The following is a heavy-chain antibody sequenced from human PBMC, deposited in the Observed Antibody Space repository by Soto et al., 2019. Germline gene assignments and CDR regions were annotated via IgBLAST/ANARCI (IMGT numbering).Heavy chain of an antibody. D-gene: IGHD6-13*01. J-gene: IGHJ4*02. CDR1: GFSFNSYY. Sequence: GGSLRLSCAASGFSFNSYYMNWVRLSPGKGLEWVSSITGSSNSIYYADSVKGRFTIPRDNAANSVYLQMDSLRAEDTAVYYCARAYSRRNEYFFDFWGQGTLVTVSS. CDR3: ARAYSRRNEYFFDF. CDR2: ITGSSNSI. V-gene: IGHV3-21*01.